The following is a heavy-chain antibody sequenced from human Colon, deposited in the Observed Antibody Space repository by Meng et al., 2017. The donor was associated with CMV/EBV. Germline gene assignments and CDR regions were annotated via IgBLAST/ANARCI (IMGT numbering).Heavy chain of an antibody. D-gene: IGHD3-22*01. CDR2: ISYDGSNK. Sequence: GESLKISCAASGFTFSSYAMHWVRQAPGKGLEWVAVISYDGSNKYYADSVKGRFTISRDNSKNTLYLQMNSLRAEDTAVYYCARDLGESSGYYEPDYWGQGTLVTVSS. J-gene: IGHJ4*02. CDR3: ARDLGESSGYYEPDY. V-gene: IGHV3-30*04. CDR1: GFTFSSYA.